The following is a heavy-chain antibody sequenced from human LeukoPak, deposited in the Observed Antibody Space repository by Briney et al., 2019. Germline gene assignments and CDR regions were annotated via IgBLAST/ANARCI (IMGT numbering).Heavy chain of an antibody. Sequence: PGGSLRLSCAASRFTFSSYAMNWVRQAPGKGLEWIGRIKSKTDGETTNYAEPVRGRFTISRDDSKSAVYLQMNSLKIEDTAVYYCTTDLGTYYHGSQRLIPIDYWGQGTLVTVSS. V-gene: IGHV3-15*01. CDR1: RFTFSSYA. D-gene: IGHD3-10*01. J-gene: IGHJ4*02. CDR3: TTDLGTYYHGSQRLIPIDY. CDR2: IKSKTDGETT.